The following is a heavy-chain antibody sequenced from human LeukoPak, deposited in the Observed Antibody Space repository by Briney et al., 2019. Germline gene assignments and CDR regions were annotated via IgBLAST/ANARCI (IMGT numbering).Heavy chain of an antibody. Sequence: GSSVKVSCKASGGTFSSYAISWVRRAPGQGLEWMGRIIPIFGTANYAQKFQGRVTITTDESASTAYMELSSLRSEDTAVYYCARDWKVRSGPSETNYYYYYMDVWGKGTTVTVSS. CDR2: IIPIFGTA. D-gene: IGHD6-19*01. V-gene: IGHV1-69*05. CDR1: GGTFSSYA. J-gene: IGHJ6*03. CDR3: ARDWKVRSGPSETNYYYYYMDV.